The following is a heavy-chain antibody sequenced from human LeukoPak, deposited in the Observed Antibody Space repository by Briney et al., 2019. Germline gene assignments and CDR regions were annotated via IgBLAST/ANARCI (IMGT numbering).Heavy chain of an antibody. CDR3: ARDAACGMDV. CDR2: INRDGSST. V-gene: IGHV3-74*01. D-gene: IGHD6-25*01. J-gene: IGHJ6*02. Sequence: GSLRLSCAASGFTFSSYWMHWVRQAPGKGLVWVSRINRDGSSTTYADSVKGRFIISRDNAKSTLYLQMNSLRTEDTAAYYCARDAACGMDVWGQGTTVTVSS. CDR1: GFTFSSYW.